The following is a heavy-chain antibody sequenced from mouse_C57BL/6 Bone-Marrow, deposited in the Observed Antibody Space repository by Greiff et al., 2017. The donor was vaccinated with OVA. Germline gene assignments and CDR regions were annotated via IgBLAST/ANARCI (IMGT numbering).Heavy chain of an antibody. CDR2: IYPGSGNT. CDR3: SRGAGYFFEY. Sequence: QVQLQQSGAEVVRPGASVKLSCKASGYTFTDHYINWVKQRPGQGLEWIARIYPGSGNTYYNEKFKGKATLTAEKSSNTAYMQLRSLTSEDSAVXFCSRGAGYFFEYWGQGTTLTVSS. CDR1: GYTFTDHY. D-gene: IGHD2-2*01. V-gene: IGHV1-76*01. J-gene: IGHJ2*01.